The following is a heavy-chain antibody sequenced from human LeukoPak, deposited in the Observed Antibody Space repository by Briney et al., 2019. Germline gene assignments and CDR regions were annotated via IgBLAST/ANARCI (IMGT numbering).Heavy chain of an antibody. J-gene: IGHJ3*02. CDR1: GFTFSSYG. D-gene: IGHD3-10*01. V-gene: IGHV3-23*01. Sequence: GGSLRLSCAASGFTFSSYGMSWVRQAPRKGLEWVSAISGSGGSTYYADSVKGRFTISRDNPKNTLYLQMNSLRAEDTAVYYCAKGTAKRVITMVRGVIGAFDIWGQGTMVTVSS. CDR3: AKGTAKRVITMVRGVIGAFDI. CDR2: ISGSGGST.